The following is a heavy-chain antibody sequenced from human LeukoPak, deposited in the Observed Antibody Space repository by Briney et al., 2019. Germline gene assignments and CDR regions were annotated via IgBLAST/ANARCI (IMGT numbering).Heavy chain of an antibody. D-gene: IGHD2-2*01. CDR2: INHSGST. CDR3: ASGAGRVVVPAARNYYFDY. Sequence: SETLSLTCAVYGGSFSGYYWSWIGHPPGKGLEWIGDINHSGSTNYNPSLKSRVTISVDTSKNQFSLKLSSVTAADTAVYYCASGAGRVVVPAARNYYFDYWGQGTLVSVSS. V-gene: IGHV4-34*01. CDR1: GGSFSGYY. J-gene: IGHJ4*02.